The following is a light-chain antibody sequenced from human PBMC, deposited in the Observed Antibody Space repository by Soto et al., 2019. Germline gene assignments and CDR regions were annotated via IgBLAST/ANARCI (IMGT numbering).Light chain of an antibody. CDR2: DDD. V-gene: IGLV1-51*01. CDR3: GSWDSSLTAYV. CDR1: SSNIGGNS. Sequence: QALLTQPPSVSAAPGQRVTISCSGSSSNIGGNSVSWYQQLPGTAPKLLIYDDDKRPSGIPDRFSGSKSGTSATLGITGFQTGDEADYYCGSWDSSLTAYVVGNATKVTV. J-gene: IGLJ1*01.